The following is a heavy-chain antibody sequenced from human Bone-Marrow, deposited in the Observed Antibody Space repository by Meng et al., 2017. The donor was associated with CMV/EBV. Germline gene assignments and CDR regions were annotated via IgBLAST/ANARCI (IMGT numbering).Heavy chain of an antibody. V-gene: IGHV3-49*04. CDR2: IRTKGYGGTA. J-gene: IGHJ4*02. CDR1: GFTFGDHS. D-gene: IGHD3-22*01. CDR3: ARGRQAEGRGYYLDY. Sequence: GGSLRLSCITSGFTFGDHSLTWVRQAPGKGLEWVGLIRTKGYGGTAEYAASVKGRITISRDDSKGIAYMQLNSLKTEDTAVYYCARGRQAEGRGYYLDYWGQGTLVTVSS.